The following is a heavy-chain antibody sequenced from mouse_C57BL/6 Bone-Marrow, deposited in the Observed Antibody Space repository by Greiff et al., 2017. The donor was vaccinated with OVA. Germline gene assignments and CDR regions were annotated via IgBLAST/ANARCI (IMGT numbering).Heavy chain of an antibody. J-gene: IGHJ1*03. CDR3: ARPPYYGSSYWYFDV. CDR2: ISNGGGST. V-gene: IGHV5-12*01. CDR1: GFTFSDYY. D-gene: IGHD1-1*01. Sequence: VQLKESGGGLVQPGGSLKLSCAASGFTFSDYYMYWVRQTPEKRLEWVAYISNGGGSTYYPDTVKGRFTISRDNAKNTLYLQMSRLKSEDTAMYYCARPPYYGSSYWYFDVWGTGTTVTVAS.